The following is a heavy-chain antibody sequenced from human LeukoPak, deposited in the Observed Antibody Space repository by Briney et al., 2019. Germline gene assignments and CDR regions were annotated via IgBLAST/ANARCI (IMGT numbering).Heavy chain of an antibody. CDR2: ITENGSTK. V-gene: IGHV3-30-3*01. CDR1: GFTFSPHT. D-gene: IGHD6-19*01. Sequence: PGRSLRLSCAASGFTFSPHTMHWVRQAPGKGLEWVAVITENGSTKYYAESVRGRFSVSRDDSKNTLHLQMSSLTTDDMAVYFCVRQSEGLDYWGQGTLVTVSS. CDR3: VRQSEGLDY. J-gene: IGHJ4*02.